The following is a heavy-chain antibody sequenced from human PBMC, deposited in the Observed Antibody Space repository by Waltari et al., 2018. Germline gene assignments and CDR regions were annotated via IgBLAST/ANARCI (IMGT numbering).Heavy chain of an antibody. CDR1: GGSISSSSYY. CDR2: IYYMWST. CDR3: ARDSIVPYYFDY. V-gene: IGHV4-39*07. J-gene: IGHJ4*02. Sequence: QLQLQESGPGLVKPSETLSLTCTVSGGSISSSSYYWGWIRQPPGKGLEWIGSIYYMWSTYYNPSLKSRVTISVDTSKNQFSLMLSSVTAADTAVYYCARDSIVPYYFDYWGQGTLVTVSS. D-gene: IGHD2-8*01.